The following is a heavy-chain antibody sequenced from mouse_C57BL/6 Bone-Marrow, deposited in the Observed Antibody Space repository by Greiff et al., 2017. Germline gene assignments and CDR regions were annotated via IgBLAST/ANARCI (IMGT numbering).Heavy chain of an antibody. J-gene: IGHJ2*01. V-gene: IGHV1-59*01. CDR3: ASGLTGHFDY. D-gene: IGHD4-1*01. Sequence: VQLQQPGAELVRPGTSVKLSCKASGYTFTSYWMHWVKQRPGQGLEWIGVIDPSDSYTNYNQKFKGKATLTVDTSSSTAYMQLSSLTSEDSAVYYCASGLTGHFDYWGQGTTLTVSS. CDR2: IDPSDSYT. CDR1: GYTFTSYW.